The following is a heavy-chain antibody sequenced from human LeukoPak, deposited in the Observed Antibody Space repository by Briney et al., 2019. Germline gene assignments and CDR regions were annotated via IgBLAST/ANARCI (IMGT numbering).Heavy chain of an antibody. Sequence: SQTLSLTCTVSGGSISSGDYYWSWIRQPPGKGLEWIGYIYYSGSTYYNPSLKSRVTISVDTSKNQFSLKPSSVTAADTAVYYCARDQLPYNWFDPWGQGTLVTVSS. CDR2: IYYSGST. CDR1: GGSISSGDYY. D-gene: IGHD2-2*01. V-gene: IGHV4-30-4*08. J-gene: IGHJ5*02. CDR3: ARDQLPYNWFDP.